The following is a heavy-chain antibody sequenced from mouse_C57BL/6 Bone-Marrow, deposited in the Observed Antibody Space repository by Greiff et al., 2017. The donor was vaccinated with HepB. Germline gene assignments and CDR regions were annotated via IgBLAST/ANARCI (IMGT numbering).Heavy chain of an antibody. CDR2: IYPGSGST. V-gene: IGHV1-55*01. J-gene: IGHJ1*03. Sequence: QVQLQQPGAELVKPGASVKMSCKASGYTFTSYWITWVKQRPGQGLEWIGDIYPGSGSTNYNEKVKSKATLTVDTSSNTAYLQLSSLTSEDTAVYYCARITPRAYFDVWGTGTTVTVSS. CDR1: GYTFTSYW. D-gene: IGHD1-1*01. CDR3: ARITPRAYFDV.